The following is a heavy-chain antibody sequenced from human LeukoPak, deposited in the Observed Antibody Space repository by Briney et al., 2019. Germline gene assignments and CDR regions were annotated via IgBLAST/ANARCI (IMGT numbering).Heavy chain of an antibody. Sequence: NPSETLSLTXTVSGGSMTYYFWSWVRQPAGKGLEWIGRIYTNDNSNYNPSLKSRVTMSIDTSKNQFSLRLRSVTAADTAIYYCARESTTLGSPYYFDFWGPGTWVTVSS. CDR2: IYTNDNS. CDR3: ARESTTLGSPYYFDF. CDR1: GGSMTYYF. J-gene: IGHJ4*02. V-gene: IGHV4-4*07. D-gene: IGHD1/OR15-1a*01.